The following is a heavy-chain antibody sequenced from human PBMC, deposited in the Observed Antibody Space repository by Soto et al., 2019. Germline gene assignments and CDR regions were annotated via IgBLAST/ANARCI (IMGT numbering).Heavy chain of an antibody. CDR2: ISYDGSNK. CDR1: RFTFRSYG. Sequence: PGGSLRLSCAASRFTFRSYGLHWVRQAPGKGLEWVAVISYDGSNKYYADSVKGRFTISRDNSKNMLFLQMNSLRAEDTAVYYCARDFSMVVVAPGYWGQGTLVTVSS. J-gene: IGHJ4*02. D-gene: IGHD2-15*01. V-gene: IGHV3-30*03. CDR3: ARDFSMVVVAPGY.